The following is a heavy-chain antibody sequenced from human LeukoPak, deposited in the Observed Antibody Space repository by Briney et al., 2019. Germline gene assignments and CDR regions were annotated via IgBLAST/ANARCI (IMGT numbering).Heavy chain of an antibody. V-gene: IGHV4-39*07. Sequence: SETLSLTCTVSGGSISSDCCYWGWIRQPPGKGPEWIGGFYYTGTTYYSPSLKSRITISANTSKNQFSLRLSSVTAADTAVYYCARSAFLVTAPGLYYFDYWGQGTLVAVSS. CDR2: FYYTGTT. J-gene: IGHJ4*02. CDR3: ARSAFLVTAPGLYYFDY. D-gene: IGHD6-13*01. CDR1: GGSISSDCCY.